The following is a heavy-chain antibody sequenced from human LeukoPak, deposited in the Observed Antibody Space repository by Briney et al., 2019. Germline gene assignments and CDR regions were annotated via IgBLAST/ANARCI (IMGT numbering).Heavy chain of an antibody. CDR2: IYYSGST. Sequence: SETLSLTCTVSGGSISSGGYYWSWIRQHPGKGLEWIGYIYYSGSTYYNPSLKSRVTISVDTSKSQFSLKLSSVTAADTAVYYCARVTMVRGCLDYWGQGTLVTVSS. J-gene: IGHJ4*02. CDR1: GGSISSGGYY. CDR3: ARVTMVRGCLDY. V-gene: IGHV4-31*03. D-gene: IGHD3-10*01.